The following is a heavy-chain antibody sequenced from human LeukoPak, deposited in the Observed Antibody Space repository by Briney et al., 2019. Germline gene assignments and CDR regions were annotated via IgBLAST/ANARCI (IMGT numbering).Heavy chain of an antibody. CDR1: GDSDSNNSIA. CDR3: AGYYSMSV. J-gene: IGHJ6*03. Sequence: SQTLSLTCAISGDSDSNNSIAWNWIRQSPSRGLEWLGRTYYRSKWYNEYSLSVRSRITINADTSKNQFSLQLNSVTPEDTAIYYCAGYYSMSVWGKGTTVTISS. V-gene: IGHV6-1*01. CDR2: TYYRSKWYN.